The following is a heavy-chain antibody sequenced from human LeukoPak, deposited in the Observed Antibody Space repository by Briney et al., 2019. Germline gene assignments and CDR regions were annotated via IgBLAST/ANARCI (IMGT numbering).Heavy chain of an antibody. CDR2: ISSSSSYI. D-gene: IGHD3-10*01. CDR3: ARDYYYGSGRPSDNYYYYYGMDV. V-gene: IGHV3-21*01. CDR1: GFTFSSYS. J-gene: IGHJ6*04. Sequence: GGSLRLSCAASGFTFSSYSMNCVRQAPGKGLEWVSSISSSSSYIYYADSVKGRFTISRDNAKNSLYLQMNSLRAEDTAVYYCARDYYYGSGRPSDNYYYYYGMDVWGKGTTVTVSS.